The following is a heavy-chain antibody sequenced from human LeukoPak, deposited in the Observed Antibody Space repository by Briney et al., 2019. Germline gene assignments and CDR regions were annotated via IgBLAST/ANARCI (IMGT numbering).Heavy chain of an antibody. CDR1: GFTFSSYA. Sequence: GGSLRLSCAASGFTFSSYAMHWVRQAPGKGLEWVAVISYDGSNKYYADSVKGRFTISRDNSKNTLYLQMNSLRAEDTAVYYCARDTGSGYFDYGWGQELDYWGQGTLVTVSS. D-gene: IGHD3-9*01. J-gene: IGHJ4*02. CDR2: ISYDGSNK. CDR3: ARDTGSGYFDYGWGQELDY. V-gene: IGHV3-30-3*01.